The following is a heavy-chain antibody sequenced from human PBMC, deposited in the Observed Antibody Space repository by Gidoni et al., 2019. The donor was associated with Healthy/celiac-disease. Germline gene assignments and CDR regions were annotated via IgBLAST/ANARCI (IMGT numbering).Heavy chain of an antibody. CDR2: ISSSSSYI. J-gene: IGHJ4*02. D-gene: IGHD3-16*02. Sequence: EVQLVESGGGLVKLGVSLRLSCAASEFTFSSYSMNWVRQAPGKGLEWVSSISSSSSYIYYADSVKGRFTISRDNAKNSLYLQMNSLRAEDTAVYYCARTTALGELSLYLLTYYFDYWGQGTLVTVSS. CDR1: EFTFSSYS. CDR3: ARTTALGELSLYLLTYYFDY. V-gene: IGHV3-21*01.